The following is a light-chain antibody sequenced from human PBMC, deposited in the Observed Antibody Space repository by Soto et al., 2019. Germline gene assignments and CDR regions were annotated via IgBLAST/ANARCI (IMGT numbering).Light chain of an antibody. CDR1: SSDVGGYNY. Sequence: QSVLTQPRSVSGSPGQSVTISCTGTSSDVGGYNYVSWYQQHPGKAPKLMIYDVSKRPSGVPDRFSGSKSGNTASLTISGLQAVYEADYYCCSYAGSYTFYVFGTGTKVTVL. J-gene: IGLJ1*01. V-gene: IGLV2-11*01. CDR3: CSYAGSYTFYV. CDR2: DVS.